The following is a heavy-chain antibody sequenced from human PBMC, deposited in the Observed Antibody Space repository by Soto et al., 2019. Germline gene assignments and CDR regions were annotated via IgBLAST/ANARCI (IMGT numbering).Heavy chain of an antibody. CDR3: ARAAYSGSYLEPGMDV. CDR1: GDSVSSNSAA. V-gene: IGHV6-1*01. CDR2: TYYRSKWYN. D-gene: IGHD1-26*01. J-gene: IGHJ6*02. Sequence: PSQTLSLTCAISGDSVSSNSAAWNWIRQSPSRGLEWLGRTYYRSKWYNDYAVSVKSRITINPDTSKNQFSLQLNSVTPEDTAVYYCARAAYSGSYLEPGMDVWGQGTTVTVSS.